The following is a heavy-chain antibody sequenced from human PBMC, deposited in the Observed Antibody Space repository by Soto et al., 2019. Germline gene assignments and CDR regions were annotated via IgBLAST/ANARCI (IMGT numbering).Heavy chain of an antibody. CDR3: ARDQSYGSGSYYNV. V-gene: IGHV4-31*03. D-gene: IGHD3-10*01. CDR1: GGSISSGGYY. CDR2: IYYSGST. Sequence: QVQLQESGPGLVKPSQTLSLTCTVSGGSISSGGYYWSWIRQHPGKGLEWIGYIYYSGSTYYNPSLKSRLTISVDTSKNQFALKLSSVTAADTAVYYCARDQSYGSGSYYNVWGQGTLVTVSS. J-gene: IGHJ4*02.